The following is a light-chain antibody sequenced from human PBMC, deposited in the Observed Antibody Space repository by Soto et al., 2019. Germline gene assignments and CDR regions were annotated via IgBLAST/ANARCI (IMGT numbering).Light chain of an antibody. CDR3: RQHDTYPFT. CDR2: AAS. J-gene: IGKJ3*01. CDR1: QGINNL. V-gene: IGKV1-17*01. Sequence: DIQMTQSPSSLSASVGDRVTITCRASQGINNLLGWYQQGPGKAPKRLIYAASNLEGGVPSRFSGSGSGTEFTLTTSSLQHEDFSTYYCRQHDTYPFTFGPGTKVDVK.